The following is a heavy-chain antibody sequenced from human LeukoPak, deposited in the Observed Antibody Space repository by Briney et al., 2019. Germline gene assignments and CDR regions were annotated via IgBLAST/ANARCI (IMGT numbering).Heavy chain of an antibody. V-gene: IGHV4-61*02. J-gene: IGHJ4*02. CDR2: ISNSGSTNYNRGST. CDR3: ARLYLPATRFDY. CDR1: GGSISSGTYY. D-gene: IGHD5-24*01. Sequence: SETLSLTCTVSGGSISSGTYYWSWIRQPAGKGLEWIGRISNSGSTNYNRGSTNYNPSLESRVTISLSTSKNQFSLKLTSVTAADTAVYYCARLYLPATRFDYWGQGTLVTVSS.